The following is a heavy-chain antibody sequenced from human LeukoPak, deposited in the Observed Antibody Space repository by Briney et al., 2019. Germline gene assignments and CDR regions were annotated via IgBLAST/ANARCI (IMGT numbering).Heavy chain of an antibody. J-gene: IGHJ4*02. CDR2: IYHSGQT. V-gene: IGHV4-30-4*01. D-gene: IGHD3-9*01. CDR1: GGSISSGDYY. Sequence: PSETLSLTCTVSGGSISSGDYYWSWMRQPPGKGLEWIGEIYHSGQTNYNSSLKSRVTISVDKSKKKFSLSLTSVTAADTAVYYCARCLPILTDQGAFDYWGQGTLVTVSS. CDR3: ARCLPILTDQGAFDY.